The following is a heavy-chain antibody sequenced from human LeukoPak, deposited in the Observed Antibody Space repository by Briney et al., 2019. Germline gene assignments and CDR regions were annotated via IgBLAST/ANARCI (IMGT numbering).Heavy chain of an antibody. D-gene: IGHD5-24*01. CDR1: VGSISSYY. Sequence: PSETLSLTCTVSVGSISSYYWSWIRQPAGQGLEWIGRIYTSGSTNYNPSLKSRVTMSVDTSKNEFSLKLSSVTAADTAVYYCARDGRWLQPSSFDYWGQGTLVTVSS. CDR3: ARDGRWLQPSSFDY. J-gene: IGHJ4*02. CDR2: IYTSGST. V-gene: IGHV4-4*07.